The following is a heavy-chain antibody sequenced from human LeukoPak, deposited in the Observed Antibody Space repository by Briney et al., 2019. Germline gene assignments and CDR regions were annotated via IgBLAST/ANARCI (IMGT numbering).Heavy chain of an antibody. CDR1: VFTFSNYW. CDR2: ISYDGSKE. J-gene: IGHJ3*02. CDR3: AKAKIVGTIGDDVFVS. D-gene: IGHD1-26*01. Sequence: GGSLRLSCAASVFTFSNYWAQWVRQAPGKGLEWVAVISYDGSKEYYADSVRGRFTISRDKSKNTVYLQMNSLRAEDTAVYYCAKAKIVGTIGDDVFVSWVQGTMVTVSS. V-gene: IGHV3-30*18.